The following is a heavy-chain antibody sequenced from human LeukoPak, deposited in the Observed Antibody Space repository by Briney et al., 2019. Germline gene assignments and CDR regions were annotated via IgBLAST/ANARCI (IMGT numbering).Heavy chain of an antibody. V-gene: IGHV5-51*01. Sequence: GASLQISCKGSGYSFTSYWIGWVRQLPGKGLEWMGIIYPDDSDTRYSPSFQGQVTISADKSISTAYLQWSSLKASDTGMYYCATIADSGVIGPLHFWGQGTLVTVSS. J-gene: IGHJ4*02. D-gene: IGHD2-15*01. CDR3: ATIADSGVIGPLHF. CDR1: GYSFTSYW. CDR2: IYPDDSDT.